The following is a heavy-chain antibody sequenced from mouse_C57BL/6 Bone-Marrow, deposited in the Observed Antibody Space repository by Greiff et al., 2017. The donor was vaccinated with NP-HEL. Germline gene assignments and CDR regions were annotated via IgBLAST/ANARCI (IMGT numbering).Heavy chain of an antibody. Sequence: VHLVESGPGLVAPSQSLSITCTVSGFSLTSYGVHWVRQPPGKGLEWLVVIWSDGSTTYNSALKSRLSISKDNSKSQVFLKMNSLQTDDTAMYYCARHRGLRQDYAMDYWGQGTSVTVSS. CDR3: ARHRGLRQDYAMDY. V-gene: IGHV2-6-1*01. D-gene: IGHD2-4*01. CDR2: IWSDGST. J-gene: IGHJ4*01. CDR1: GFSLTSYG.